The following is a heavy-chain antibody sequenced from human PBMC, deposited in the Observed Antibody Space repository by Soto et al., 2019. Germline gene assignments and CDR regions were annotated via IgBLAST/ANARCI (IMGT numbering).Heavy chain of an antibody. CDR2: IYYSGST. V-gene: IGHV4-30-4*01. J-gene: IGHJ4*02. Sequence: SETLSLTCTVSGGSISSGDYYWSWIRQPPGKGLEWIGYIYYSGSTYYNPSLKSRVTISVDTSKNQFSLKLSSVTAADTAVYYCARTYYDFWSGPAPLDYWGQGTLVTVSS. CDR3: ARTYYDFWSGPAPLDY. D-gene: IGHD3-3*01. CDR1: GGSISSGDYY.